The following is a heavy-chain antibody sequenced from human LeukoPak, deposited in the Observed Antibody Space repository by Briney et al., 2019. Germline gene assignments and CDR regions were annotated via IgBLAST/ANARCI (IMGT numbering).Heavy chain of an antibody. CDR1: GYTFTSYY. CDR2: INPSGAST. D-gene: IGHD6-13*01. V-gene: IGHV1-46*01. Sequence: ASVKVSCKASGYTFTSYYMHWVRQAPGQGLEWMGIINPSGASTNYAQKFQGRVNMTRDTSTNTVYMELGSLRSEGTAVYYCARVAAAGFAYDKFDPWGQGTLVTVSS. J-gene: IGHJ5*02. CDR3: ARVAAAGFAYDKFDP.